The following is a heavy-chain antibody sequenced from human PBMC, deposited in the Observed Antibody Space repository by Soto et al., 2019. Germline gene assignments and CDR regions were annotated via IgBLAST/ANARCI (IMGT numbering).Heavy chain of an antibody. CDR1: GYTFTSYY. J-gene: IGHJ4*02. CDR2: IIPILGTA. V-gene: IGHV1-69*13. CDR3: ARAQAYCGGDCYSPYYFDY. D-gene: IGHD2-21*02. Sequence: SVKVSCKASGYTFTSYYMHWVRQAPGQGLEWMGGIIPILGTANYAQKFQGRVTITADESTSTAYMELSSLRSEDTAVYYCARAQAYCGGDCYSPYYFDYWGQGTLVTVSS.